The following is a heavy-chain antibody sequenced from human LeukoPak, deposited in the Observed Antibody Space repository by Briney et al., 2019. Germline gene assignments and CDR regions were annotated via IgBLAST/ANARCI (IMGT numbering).Heavy chain of an antibody. D-gene: IGHD3-10*01. J-gene: IGHJ6*02. Sequence: PSETLSLTCTVSGGSISSYYWSWIRQPPGKGLEWIGYIYYSGSTNYNPSLKSRVTISVDTSKNQFSLKLSSVTAADTAVYYCARGEGVLWFGELYQRRSNHYYYYGMDVWGQGTTVTVSS. CDR2: IYYSGST. CDR3: ARGEGVLWFGELYQRRSNHYYYYGMDV. V-gene: IGHV4-59*01. CDR1: GGSISSYY.